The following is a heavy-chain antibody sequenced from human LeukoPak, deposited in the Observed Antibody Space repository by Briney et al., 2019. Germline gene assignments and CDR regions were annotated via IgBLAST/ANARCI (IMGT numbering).Heavy chain of an antibody. D-gene: IGHD5-18*01. CDR1: GGSVSTYY. V-gene: IGHV4-59*08. CDR2: IYNGGSA. J-gene: IGHJ4*02. CDR3: ARHVRYSYVVFDY. Sequence: SETLSLTCTDSGGSVSTYYWSWIRQSPGKGLEWIGYIYNGGSANYNPSLKSRVTISLDTSKNQFSLNLSSVTAADTGVYYCARHVRYSYVVFDYWGQGTLVTVSS.